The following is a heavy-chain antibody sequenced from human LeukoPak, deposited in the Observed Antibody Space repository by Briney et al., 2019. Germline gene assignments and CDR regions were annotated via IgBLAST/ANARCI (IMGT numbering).Heavy chain of an antibody. J-gene: IGHJ4*02. CDR1: GFTFSSYW. CDR2: IKQDGSEK. CDR3: ASLAAADYFDY. D-gene: IGHD6-13*01. Sequence: GGSLRLSCAASGFTFSSYWMSWVRQAPGKGLEWVANIKQDGSEKYYVDSVKGRFSISRDNAKNSLYLQMNSLRAEDTAVYYCASLAAADYFDYWGQGTLVTVSS. V-gene: IGHV3-7*03.